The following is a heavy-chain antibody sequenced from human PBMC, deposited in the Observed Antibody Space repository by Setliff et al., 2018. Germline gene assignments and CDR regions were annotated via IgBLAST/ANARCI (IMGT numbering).Heavy chain of an antibody. CDR1: GGTFSSYA. CDR3: ARDRPPYYYDSSGYYYSAGNFDY. Sequence: SVKVSCKASGGTFSSYAISWVRQAPGQGLEWMGRIIPIFGTANYAQKSQGRVTITADKSTSTAYMELSSLRSEDTAVYYCARDRPPYYYDSSGYYYSAGNFDYWGQGTLVTVSS. V-gene: IGHV1-69*06. J-gene: IGHJ4*02. D-gene: IGHD3-22*01. CDR2: IIPIFGTA.